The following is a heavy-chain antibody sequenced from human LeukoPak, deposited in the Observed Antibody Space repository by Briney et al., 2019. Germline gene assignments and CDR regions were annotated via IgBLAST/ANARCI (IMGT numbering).Heavy chain of an antibody. CDR3: ARIHYYYYYMDV. CDR2: INPNSGGT. V-gene: IGHV1-2*02. Sequence: ASVKVSCKASGYTFTGYYMHWVRQAPGQGLEWMGWINPNSGGTNYAQKFQGSVTMTRDTSINTAYMELSRLRSDDTAVYYCARIHYYYYYMDVWGKGTTVTISS. J-gene: IGHJ6*03. CDR1: GYTFTGYY.